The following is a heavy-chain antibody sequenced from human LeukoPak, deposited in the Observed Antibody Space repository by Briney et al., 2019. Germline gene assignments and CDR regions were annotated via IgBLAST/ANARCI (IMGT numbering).Heavy chain of an antibody. CDR1: GFAFSTYT. J-gene: IGHJ4*02. CDR2: INNDGRST. D-gene: IGHD3-10*01. Sequence: GGSLRLSCAASGFAFSTYTIHWVRQVPGKGLMWVSRINNDGRSTTYADSVKGRFTISRDNAKNSLYLQMNSLRAEDTAVYYCARVSKVFGSGSYSHPFDYWGQGTLVTVSS. V-gene: IGHV3-74*01. CDR3: ARVSKVFGSGSYSHPFDY.